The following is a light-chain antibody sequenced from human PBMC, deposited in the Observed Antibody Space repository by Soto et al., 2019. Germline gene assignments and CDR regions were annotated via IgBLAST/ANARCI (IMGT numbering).Light chain of an antibody. V-gene: IGKV3-20*01. Sequence: EIVLTQSPGTLSVSPGERATLSCRASQTISSNQLAWYQQKPGQAPSLLIYGTSSRATGIPDRFSGSGSGTDFILTISRLEPEDSAIYYCQQYVSWTFGQGTKVEIK. CDR1: QTISSNQ. J-gene: IGKJ1*01. CDR3: QQYVSWT. CDR2: GTS.